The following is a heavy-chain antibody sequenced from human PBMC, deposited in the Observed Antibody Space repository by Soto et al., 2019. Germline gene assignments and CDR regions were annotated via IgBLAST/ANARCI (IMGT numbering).Heavy chain of an antibody. D-gene: IGHD6-13*01. CDR1: GYTFTGYY. Sequence: GASVKVSCKASGYTFTGYYMHWVRQAPGQVLEWMGWINPNSGGTNYAQKFQGWVTMTRDTSISTAYMELSRLRSDDTAVYYCARSRQQLVLSYYYYGMDVWGQGTTVTVSS. J-gene: IGHJ6*02. CDR3: ARSRQQLVLSYYYYGMDV. CDR2: INPNSGGT. V-gene: IGHV1-2*04.